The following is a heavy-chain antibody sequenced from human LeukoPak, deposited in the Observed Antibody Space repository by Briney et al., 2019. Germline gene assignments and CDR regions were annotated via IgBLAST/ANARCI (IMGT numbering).Heavy chain of an antibody. CDR1: GGSFSGYY. V-gene: IGHV4-34*01. CDR3: ARGRRDTARAMVRGVIGGRASRYYFDY. CDR2: INHSGST. D-gene: IGHD3-10*01. Sequence: KSSETLSLTCAVYGGSFSGYYWSWIRQPPGKGLEWIGEINHSGSTNYNPSLKSRVTISVDTSKNQFSLKLSSVTAADTAVYYCARGRRDTARAMVRGVIGGRASRYYFDYWGQGTLVTVSS. J-gene: IGHJ4*02.